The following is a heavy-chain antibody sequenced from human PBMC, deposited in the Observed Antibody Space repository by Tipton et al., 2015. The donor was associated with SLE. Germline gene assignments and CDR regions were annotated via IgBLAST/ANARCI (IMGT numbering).Heavy chain of an antibody. CDR3: ARHAGYCSGGVCNFDY. J-gene: IGHJ4*02. Sequence: LRLSCNVSGGSISSTSYYWAWLRQPPGKGLEWIGSMYYSGSTYYSPSLKSRVTISVDTSKNQFSLKVSSVTAADTAVYYCARHAGYCSGGVCNFDYWGQGTLVTVSS. V-gene: IGHV4-39*07. D-gene: IGHD2-8*02. CDR1: GGSISSTSYY. CDR2: MYYSGST.